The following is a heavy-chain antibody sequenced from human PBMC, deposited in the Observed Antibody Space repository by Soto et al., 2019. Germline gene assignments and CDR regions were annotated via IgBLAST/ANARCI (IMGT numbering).Heavy chain of an antibody. J-gene: IGHJ4*02. Sequence: QLQLQESGPGLVKPSETLSLTCTVSGGSISSSSYYWGWIRQPPGKGLEWIGSIYYSGSTYYNPSLKSRVTISVDTSKNQFSLKLSSVTAADTAVYYCARGIPGYSSGWKIYFDYWGQGTLVTVSS. CDR1: GGSISSSSYY. CDR3: ARGIPGYSSGWKIYFDY. D-gene: IGHD6-19*01. CDR2: IYYSGST. V-gene: IGHV4-39*01.